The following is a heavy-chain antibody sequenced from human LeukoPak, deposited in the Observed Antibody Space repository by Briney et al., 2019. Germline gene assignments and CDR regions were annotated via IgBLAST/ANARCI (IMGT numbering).Heavy chain of an antibody. D-gene: IGHD6-6*01. V-gene: IGHV4-34*01. CDR3: ARVIIAEGSSSSKPANWFDP. Sequence: SETLSLTCAVYGGSFSGYYWSWIRQPPGKGLEWIGEINHSGSTYYNPSLKSRVTISVDTSKNQFSLKLSSVTAADTAVYYCARVIIAEGSSSSKPANWFDPWGQGTLVTVSS. J-gene: IGHJ5*02. CDR1: GGSFSGYY. CDR2: INHSGST.